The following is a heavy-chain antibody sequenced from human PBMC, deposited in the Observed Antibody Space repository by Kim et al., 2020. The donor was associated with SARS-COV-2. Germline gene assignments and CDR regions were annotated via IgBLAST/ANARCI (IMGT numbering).Heavy chain of an antibody. CDR3: AKAAKPGVAAFDY. J-gene: IGHJ4*02. V-gene: IGHV3-23*01. Sequence: YTDSVTGRFTISRDNSKTTLSLQMNSLRAEDTAVYYGAKAAKPGVAAFDYWGQGILVTVSS. D-gene: IGHD6-19*01.